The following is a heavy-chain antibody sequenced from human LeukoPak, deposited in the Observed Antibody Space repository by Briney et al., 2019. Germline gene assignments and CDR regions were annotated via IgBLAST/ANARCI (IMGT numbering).Heavy chain of an antibody. D-gene: IGHD2-2*01. Sequence: GGSLRLSCTASGFTFGDYAMSWFRQAPGKGLEWVGFIRSKAYGGTTEYAASVKGRFTISRDDSKSIAYLQMNSLKTEDTAVYYCTRISCSSTSCYYYFDYWGQGTLVTVSS. CDR1: GFTFGDYA. CDR2: IRSKAYGGTT. V-gene: IGHV3-49*03. CDR3: TRISCSSTSCYYYFDY. J-gene: IGHJ4*02.